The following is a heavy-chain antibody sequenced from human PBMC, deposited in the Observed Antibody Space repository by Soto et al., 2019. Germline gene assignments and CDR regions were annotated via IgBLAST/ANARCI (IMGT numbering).Heavy chain of an antibody. CDR3: AVPAASVAGASGSYYYYGMDV. V-gene: IGHV4-39*01. CDR2: IYYSGSP. D-gene: IGHD6-19*01. J-gene: IGHJ6*02. Sequence: SETLSLTCSVSGGSISSSSYYWGWIRQPPGKGLEWIGYIYYSGSPYYNPSLKSRVTISVDTSKNQFSLKLGSVTAADTAVYYCAVPAASVAGASGSYYYYGMDVWGQGTTVTVSS. CDR1: GGSISSSSYY.